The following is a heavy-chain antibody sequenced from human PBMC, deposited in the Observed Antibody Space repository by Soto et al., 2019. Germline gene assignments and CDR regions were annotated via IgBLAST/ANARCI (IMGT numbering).Heavy chain of an antibody. Sequence: QVQLVQSGAELKKPGSSVKVSCKASGDTFSFYTINWVRQAPGLGLELMGRVNPILSMSNYAQKFQGRVTMPADKSTRTAYVELRSLRSEDTAFYYCATSYGSGYRAFDYWGQGALVTVSS. CDR3: ATSYGSGYRAFDY. CDR2: VNPILSMS. D-gene: IGHD3-10*01. V-gene: IGHV1-69*02. J-gene: IGHJ4*02. CDR1: GDTFSFYT.